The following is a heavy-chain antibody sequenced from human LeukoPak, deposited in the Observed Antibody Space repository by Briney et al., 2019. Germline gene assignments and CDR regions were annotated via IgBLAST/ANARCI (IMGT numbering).Heavy chain of an antibody. J-gene: IGHJ6*03. Sequence: SVKVSCKASGGTFSSYAISWVRQAPGQGLEWRGGIIPIFGTANYAQKFQGRVTITTDESTSTAYMELSSLRSEDTAVYYCAREAIVVAMNYYYYYMDVWGKGTTVTVSS. D-gene: IGHD3-22*01. CDR3: AREAIVVAMNYYYYYMDV. CDR2: IIPIFGTA. CDR1: GGTFSSYA. V-gene: IGHV1-69*05.